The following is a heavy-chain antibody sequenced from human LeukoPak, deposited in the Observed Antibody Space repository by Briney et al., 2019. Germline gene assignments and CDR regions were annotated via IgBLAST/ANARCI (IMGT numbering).Heavy chain of an antibody. Sequence: GGTLRLSCAASGFTFSNYWMSGGRQPPAKGLLWVSHINPGSGSATGYADSVKGRFTVSRDNAKNTLYLQMSRLKDDDTAVYYCVRDGAGTIPYDRWGQGTLVTVSS. V-gene: IGHV3-74*01. CDR1: GFTFSNYW. CDR3: VRDGAGTIPYDR. D-gene: IGHD3-22*01. J-gene: IGHJ4*01. CDR2: INPGSGSAT.